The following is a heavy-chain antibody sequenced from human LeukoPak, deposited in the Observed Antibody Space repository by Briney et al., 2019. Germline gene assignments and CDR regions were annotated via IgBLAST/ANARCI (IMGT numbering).Heavy chain of an antibody. D-gene: IGHD5-24*01. CDR3: AKDGKRDGYNPHY. J-gene: IGHJ4*02. Sequence: GGSLRLSCAASGFTFSSYGIHWVRQAPGKGLEWVALISYDGSNEYYADSVKGRFTISRDNSKNTLYLQMNSLRAEDTAVYYCAKDGKRDGYNPHYWGQGTLVTVSS. V-gene: IGHV3-30*18. CDR1: GFTFSSYG. CDR2: ISYDGSNE.